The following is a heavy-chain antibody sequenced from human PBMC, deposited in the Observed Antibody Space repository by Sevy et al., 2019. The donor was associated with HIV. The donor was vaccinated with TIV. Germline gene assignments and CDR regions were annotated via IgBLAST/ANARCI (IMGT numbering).Heavy chain of an antibody. CDR3: ARHPYCSSDYNCYFDQ. Sequence: GESLKISCKGSGYSFTNYWIGWVRQMPGKGLEWMGIIYPGDSDTKYSPSFQGQVTISADKSISTAYLQWSSLKASDTAIYYCARHPYCSSDYNCYFDQWGQGTLVTVSS. CDR2: IYPGDSDT. V-gene: IGHV5-51*01. J-gene: IGHJ4*02. CDR1: GYSFTNYW. D-gene: IGHD6-25*01.